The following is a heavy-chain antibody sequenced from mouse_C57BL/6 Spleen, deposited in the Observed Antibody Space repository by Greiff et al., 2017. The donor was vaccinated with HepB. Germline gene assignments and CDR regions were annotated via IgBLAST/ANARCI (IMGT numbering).Heavy chain of an antibody. V-gene: IGHV1-80*01. D-gene: IGHD2-3*01. CDR1: GYAFSSYW. CDR2: IYPGDGDT. J-gene: IGHJ2*01. CDR3: ARSVGGYYVLYYVDY. Sequence: VQLLQSGAELVKPGASVKISCKASGYAFSSYWMNWVKQRPGTGLEWIGQIYPGDGDTNYNGKFKGKATLTADKSSSTAYMQLSSLLSEDSAVYCCARSVGGYYVLYYVDYGSKGTTLTVAS.